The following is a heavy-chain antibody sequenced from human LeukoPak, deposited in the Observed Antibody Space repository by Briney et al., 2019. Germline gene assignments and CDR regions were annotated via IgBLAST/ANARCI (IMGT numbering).Heavy chain of an antibody. CDR1: GGSISSGGYS. CDR2: IYHSGST. J-gene: IGHJ6*02. CDR3: ARDTGHQLSRRNYYAMDV. V-gene: IGHV4-30-2*01. D-gene: IGHD2-2*01. Sequence: SETLSLTCAVSGGSISSGGYSWSWIRQPPGKGLEWIGYIYHSGSTYYNPSLKSRVTMSADTSKNQFSLKVTSVTAADTAVYYCARDTGHQLSRRNYYAMDVWGQGTTVTVSS.